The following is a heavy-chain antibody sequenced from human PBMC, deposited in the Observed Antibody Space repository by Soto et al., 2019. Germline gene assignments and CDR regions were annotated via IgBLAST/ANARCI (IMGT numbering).Heavy chain of an antibody. D-gene: IGHD3-3*01. CDR2: INAGNGNT. J-gene: IGHJ5*02. CDR3: ARDNRITIFGVVKFNWFDP. Sequence: ASVKVSCKASGYTFTSYAMHWVRQAPGQRLERMGWINAGNGNTKYSQKFQGRVTITRDTSASTAYMELSSLRSEDTAVYYCARDNRITIFGVVKFNWFDPWGQGTLVTVSS. CDR1: GYTFTSYA. V-gene: IGHV1-3*01.